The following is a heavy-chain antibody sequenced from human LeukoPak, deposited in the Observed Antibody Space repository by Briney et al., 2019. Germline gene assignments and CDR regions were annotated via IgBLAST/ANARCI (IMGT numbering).Heavy chain of an antibody. J-gene: IGHJ4*02. CDR1: GYTFTGYY. CDR3: ARARIYDFWSGYPGEIDY. Sequence: ASVKVSCKASGYTFTGYYMHWVRQAPGQGLEWMGWINPNSGGTNYAQKFQGRVTMTRDTSIGTAYMELSRLRSDDTAVYYCARARIYDFWSGYPGEIDYWGQGTLVTVSS. D-gene: IGHD3-3*01. CDR2: INPNSGGT. V-gene: IGHV1-2*02.